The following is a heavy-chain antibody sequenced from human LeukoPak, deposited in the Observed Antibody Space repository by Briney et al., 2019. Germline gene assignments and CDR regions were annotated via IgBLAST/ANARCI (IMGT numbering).Heavy chain of an antibody. V-gene: IGHV3-23*01. J-gene: IGHJ5*02. D-gene: IGHD5-12*01. CDR3: ARGYSHNSGGWLDP. CDR2: LTDSGDAT. CDR1: GGSISSSSYF. Sequence: PSGTLSLTCTVSGGSISSSSYFWGWIRQPPGKGLEWVGSLTDSGDATYYADSVKGRLTISRDNSNSTLYLHISGLRDGDTAVYYCARGYSHNSGGWLDPWGQGTLVTVSS.